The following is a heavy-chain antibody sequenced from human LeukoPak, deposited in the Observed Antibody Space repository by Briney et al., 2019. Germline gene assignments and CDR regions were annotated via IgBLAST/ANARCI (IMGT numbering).Heavy chain of an antibody. J-gene: IGHJ4*02. CDR1: GFTFSSYA. CDR3: ANFLHDYGDY. V-gene: IGHV3-23*01. D-gene: IGHD4-17*01. Sequence: GSLRLSCAASGFTFSSYAMSWVRQAPGKGPEWVSAISGSGGITYYADSVKGRFTISRDNSKNTLYLQMNSLRAEDTAVYYCANFLHDYGDYWGQGTLVTVSS. CDR2: ISGSGGIT.